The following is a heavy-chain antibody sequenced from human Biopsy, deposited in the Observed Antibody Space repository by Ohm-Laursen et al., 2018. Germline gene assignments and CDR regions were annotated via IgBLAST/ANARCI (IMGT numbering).Heavy chain of an antibody. CDR1: GFTFSNYW. CDR2: INSDGSST. J-gene: IGHJ4*02. Sequence: SLRLSCTAPGFTFSNYWMHWVRQAPRKGPVWVSRINSDGSSTSYADSVKGRFTISRDNAKNTLYLQMDSLRVEDTAVYYCARRSTTYCSSTSCSFDYWGQGTLVTVSS. D-gene: IGHD2-2*01. CDR3: ARRSTTYCSSTSCSFDY. V-gene: IGHV3-74*01.